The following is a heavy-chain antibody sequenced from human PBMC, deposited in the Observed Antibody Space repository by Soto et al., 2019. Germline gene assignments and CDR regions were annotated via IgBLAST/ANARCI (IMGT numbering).Heavy chain of an antibody. J-gene: IGHJ6*02. Sequence: PGGSLRLSCAASGFTFSNLGMHWVRQAPGKGLEWVAVIWYDGSNKYYADSVKGRFTISRDNSKNTLYLQMNSLRAEDTAVYYCAVGYCSSTSCYAPRLYYYGMDVWGQGTPVTVSS. CDR1: GFTFSNLG. V-gene: IGHV3-33*08. CDR3: AVGYCSSTSCYAPRLYYYGMDV. D-gene: IGHD2-2*01. CDR2: IWYDGSNK.